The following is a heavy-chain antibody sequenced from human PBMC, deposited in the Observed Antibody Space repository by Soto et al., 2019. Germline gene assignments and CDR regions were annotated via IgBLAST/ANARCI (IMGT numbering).Heavy chain of an antibody. D-gene: IGHD6-19*01. J-gene: IGHJ4*02. CDR1: GFTFGSYA. Sequence: GGSLRLSCAASGFTFGSYAMSWVRQAPGKGLEWVSAISGSGGSTYYADSVKGRFTISRDNSKNTLYLQMNSLRAEDTAVYYCANIRYSSGWPLDYWGQGTLVTVSS. V-gene: IGHV3-23*01. CDR3: ANIRYSSGWPLDY. CDR2: ISGSGGST.